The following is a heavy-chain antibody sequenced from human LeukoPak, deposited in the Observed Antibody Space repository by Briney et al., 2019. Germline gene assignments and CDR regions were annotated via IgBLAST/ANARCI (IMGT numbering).Heavy chain of an antibody. CDR2: INSDGSST. CDR1: GFTFSSYW. CDR3: ARDYLVVASNWFDP. D-gene: IGHD2-15*01. Sequence: GGSLRLSCAASGFTFSSYWMHWVRQGPGKGLVWVSRINSDGSSTSYADSVKGRFTISRDNAKNTLFLQMNSLRAEDTAVYYCARDYLVVASNWFDPWSQGTLVTVSS. V-gene: IGHV3-74*01. J-gene: IGHJ5*02.